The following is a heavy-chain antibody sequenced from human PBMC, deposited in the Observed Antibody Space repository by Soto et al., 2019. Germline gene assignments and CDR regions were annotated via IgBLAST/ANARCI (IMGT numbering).Heavy chain of an antibody. J-gene: IGHJ6*02. CDR3: ARDFGYDDV. CDR2: IGGARSSTI. CDR1: GFTFSIYS. Sequence: GGSLRLAGAASGFTFSIYSMNWVRQAPGKGLEWVSQIGGARSSTIYYADSVKGRFTISRDNAKNSLYLQMNSLRDEDTAVYYCARDFGYDDVWGQGTTVTVSS. D-gene: IGHD3-22*01. V-gene: IGHV3-48*02.